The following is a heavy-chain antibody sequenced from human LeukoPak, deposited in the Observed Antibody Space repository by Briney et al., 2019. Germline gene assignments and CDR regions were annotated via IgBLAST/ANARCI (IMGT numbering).Heavy chain of an antibody. CDR1: GFSFSSYW. D-gene: IGHD1-26*01. CDR2: IKQDGSDE. V-gene: IGHV3-7*01. CDR3: AKASGSFHFYYYGMDV. J-gene: IGHJ6*02. Sequence: GGSLRLSCVGSGFSFSSYWMNWVRQAPGKGLEWVANIKQDGSDEYYVDSVKGRFTISRDNAKNSMYLQVNSLRAEDTAVYYCAKASGSFHFYYYGMDVWGQGTTVTVSS.